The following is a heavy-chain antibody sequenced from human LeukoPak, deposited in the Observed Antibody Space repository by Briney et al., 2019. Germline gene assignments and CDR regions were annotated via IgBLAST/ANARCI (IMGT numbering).Heavy chain of an antibody. V-gene: IGHV3-20*04. J-gene: IGHJ4*02. Sequence: GGSLRLSCAASGFTFSSYSMNWVRQAPGKGLEWVSGINWNGGSTGYADSVKGRFTISRDNAKNSLYLQMNSLRAEDTALYYCARTYYYDSSGYYTYLDYWGQGTLVTVSS. D-gene: IGHD3-22*01. CDR3: ARTYYYDSSGYYTYLDY. CDR1: GFTFSSYS. CDR2: INWNGGST.